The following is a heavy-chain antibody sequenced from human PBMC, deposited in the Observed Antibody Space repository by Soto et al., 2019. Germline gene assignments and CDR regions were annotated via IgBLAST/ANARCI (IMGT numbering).Heavy chain of an antibody. D-gene: IGHD5-18*01. CDR3: ARGSPSGYSFKYYFDY. V-gene: IGHV4-31*03. Sequence: PSETLSLTCTVSGGSISSGGYYWSWIRQHPGKGLEWIGYIYYSGSTYYNPSLKSRVTISVDTSKNQFSLKLSSVTAADTAFYYCARGSPSGYSFKYYFDYWGQGTLVTVSS. CDR2: IYYSGST. CDR1: GGSISSGGYY. J-gene: IGHJ4*02.